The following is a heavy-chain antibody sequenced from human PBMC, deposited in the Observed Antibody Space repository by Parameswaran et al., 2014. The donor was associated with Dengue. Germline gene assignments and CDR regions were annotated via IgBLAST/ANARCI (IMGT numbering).Heavy chain of an antibody. CDR3: ARDPSIAAAGTDWFDP. D-gene: IGHD6-13*01. V-gene: IGHV1-2*02. J-gene: IGHJ5*02. CDR2: INPNSGGT. Sequence: WVRQAPGQGLEWMGWINPNSGGTNYAQKFQGRVTMTRDTSISTAYMELSRLRSDDTAVYYCARDPSIAAAGTDWFDPGPGTLVTVSS.